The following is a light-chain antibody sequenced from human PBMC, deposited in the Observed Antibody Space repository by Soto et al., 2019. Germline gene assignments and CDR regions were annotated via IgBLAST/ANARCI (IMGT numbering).Light chain of an antibody. J-gene: IGLJ2*01. CDR1: NIGIKS. Sequence: SYELTQPPSVSVAPGKTARITCGGNNIGIKSVHWYQQKSGQAPVLVISYDSDRPSGIPERFSGSNSGNTATLTISRVEAEDEADYYCQVWDSSSDHVLFGGGTKLTVL. V-gene: IGLV3-21*04. CDR2: YDS. CDR3: QVWDSSSDHVL.